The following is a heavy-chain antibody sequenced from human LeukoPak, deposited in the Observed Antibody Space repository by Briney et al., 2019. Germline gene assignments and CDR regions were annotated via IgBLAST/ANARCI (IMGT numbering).Heavy chain of an antibody. CDR2: IRYDGSNK. CDR1: GFTFSSYG. Sequence: PGGSLSLSCAASGFTFSSYGIHWFRQAPAKGLEGLAFIRYDGSNKYYADSVKGRFTISRDNSKNTLYLQMNSLRAEDTAVYYCAKDFRDWSYATSPDYWGQGTLVTVSS. J-gene: IGHJ4*02. V-gene: IGHV3-30*02. D-gene: IGHD2-2*01. CDR3: AKDFRDWSYATSPDY.